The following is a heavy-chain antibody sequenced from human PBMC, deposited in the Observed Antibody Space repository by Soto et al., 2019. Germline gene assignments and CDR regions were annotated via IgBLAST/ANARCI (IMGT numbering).Heavy chain of an antibody. CDR2: INPNSGGT. J-gene: IGHJ6*02. D-gene: IGHD6-19*01. V-gene: IGHV1-2*04. CDR1: GYTFTGYY. Sequence: ASVKVSCKASGYTFTGYYMHWVRRAPGQGLEWMGWINPNSGGTNYAQKFQGWVTMTRDTSISTAYMELSRLRSDDTAVYYCARDRGSGWLHSPRKNYYYYYGMDVWGQGTTVTVSS. CDR3: ARDRGSGWLHSPRKNYYYYYGMDV.